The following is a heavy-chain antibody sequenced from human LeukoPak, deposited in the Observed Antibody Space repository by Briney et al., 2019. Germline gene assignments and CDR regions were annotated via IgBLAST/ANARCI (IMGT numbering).Heavy chain of an antibody. CDR1: GFPFSRYA. D-gene: IGHD4-11*01. CDR2: ISGSGGRT. Sequence: GGSLTLSCAPSGFPFSRYAMSWARHAPGKGLAYVSAISGSGGRTYYADSVKGRFTISRVNSKNTLYLQMNSLTAEDTAVYYCAKDSSVTTVDPSFDYWGQGTLFTVSS. V-gene: IGHV3-23*01. CDR3: AKDSSVTTVDPSFDY. J-gene: IGHJ4*02.